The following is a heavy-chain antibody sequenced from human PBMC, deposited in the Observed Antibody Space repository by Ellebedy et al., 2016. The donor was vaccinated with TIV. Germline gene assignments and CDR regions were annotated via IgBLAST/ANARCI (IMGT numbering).Heavy chain of an antibody. D-gene: IGHD3-3*01. CDR2: ISSTGTTI. CDR3: ACPAVGLWSGYNEH. CDR1: GFTFSNNS. J-gene: IGHJ4*02. V-gene: IGHV3-48*04. Sequence: PGGSLRLSCTASGFTFSNNSMNWVRQAPGKGLEWVSYISSTGTTIYYADSVKGRFTISSDNGKISLYLQMNSLTAADTAVYYCACPAVGLWSGYNEHWGQGTLVTVSS.